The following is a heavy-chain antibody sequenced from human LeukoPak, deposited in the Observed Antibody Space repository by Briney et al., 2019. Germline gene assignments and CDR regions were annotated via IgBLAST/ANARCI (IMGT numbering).Heavy chain of an antibody. V-gene: IGHV4-59*01. Sequence: SETLSLTCTVSGGSISNKYWSWIRQPPGKGLEWIGYIYYSGSTNYNPSLKSRVTISVDTSKNQFSLKLSSVTAADTAVYYCARGMGYYYYMDVWGKGTTVTISS. CDR2: IYYSGST. CDR1: GGSISNKY. CDR3: ARGMGYYYYMDV. J-gene: IGHJ6*03. D-gene: IGHD2-8*01.